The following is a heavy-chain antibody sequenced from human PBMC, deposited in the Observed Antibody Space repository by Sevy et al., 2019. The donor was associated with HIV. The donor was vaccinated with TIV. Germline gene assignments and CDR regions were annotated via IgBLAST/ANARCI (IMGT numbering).Heavy chain of an antibody. Sequence: GGSLRLSCTASGLIVSSNFMSWVRQAPGKGLEWVSVLYLGGSTYYADSVKGRFTISRDDSKNTLYLQMNSLRAEDTAVYFCARGKNISDYYGSFDYWGQGTLVTVSS. D-gene: IGHD3-3*01. CDR1: GLIVSSNF. J-gene: IGHJ4*02. V-gene: IGHV3-53*01. CDR3: ARGKNISDYYGSFDY. CDR2: LYLGGST.